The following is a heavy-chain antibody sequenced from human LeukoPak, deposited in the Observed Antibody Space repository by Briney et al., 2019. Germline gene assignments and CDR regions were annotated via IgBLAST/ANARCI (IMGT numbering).Heavy chain of an antibody. CDR1: GGSISSYY. CDR3: ARERKHIVVVTAIFDYYHMDV. V-gene: IGHV4-4*07. J-gene: IGHJ6*03. D-gene: IGHD2-21*02. CDR2: IYTSGST. Sequence: SETLSLTCTVSGGSISSYYWSWIRQPAGKGLEWIGRIYTSGSTNYNPSLKSRVTMSVDTSKNQFSLKLSSVTAADTAVYYCARERKHIVVVTAIFDYYHMDVWGKGTTVTISS.